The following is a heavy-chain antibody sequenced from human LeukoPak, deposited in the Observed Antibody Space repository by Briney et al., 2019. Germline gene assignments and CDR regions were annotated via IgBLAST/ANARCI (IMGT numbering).Heavy chain of an antibody. CDR3: ARAQYYYDSSGYYIPFDY. D-gene: IGHD3-22*01. CDR1: GYTFPGHH. CDR2: INPKNGGT. V-gene: IGHV1-2*02. J-gene: IGHJ4*02. Sequence: ASVKVSCKASGYTFPGHHIHWVRQAPGQGLEWMGWINPKNGGTNYAQKFQGRVTITRDTSASTAYMELSSLRSEDTAVYYCARAQYYYDSSGYYIPFDYWGQGTLVTVSS.